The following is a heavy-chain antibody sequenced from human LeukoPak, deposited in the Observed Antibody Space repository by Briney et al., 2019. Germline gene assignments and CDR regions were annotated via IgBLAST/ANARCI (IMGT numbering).Heavy chain of an antibody. Sequence: PSETLSLTCTVSSGSISSGGYYWSWIRQHPGKGLEWIGYIYYSGSTYYNPSLKSRLTISLDTSKNQFSLKLSSVTAADTAVYYCARGPVRDHSNYWGQGTLVTVSS. CDR3: ARGPVRDHSNY. CDR1: SGSISSGGYY. CDR2: IYYSGST. V-gene: IGHV4-31*03. J-gene: IGHJ4*02. D-gene: IGHD4-11*01.